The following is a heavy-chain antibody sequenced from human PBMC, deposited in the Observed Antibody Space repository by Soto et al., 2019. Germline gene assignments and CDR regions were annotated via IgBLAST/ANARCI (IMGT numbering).Heavy chain of an antibody. CDR3: AKPHDSSGYYYGFDDY. Sequence: GGSLRLSCAASGFTFSSYAMSWVRQAPGKGPEWVSAISGSGGSTYYADSVKGRFTISRDNSKNTLYLQMNSLRAEDTAVYYCAKPHDSSGYYYGFDDYWGQGTLVTVSS. D-gene: IGHD3-22*01. V-gene: IGHV3-23*01. J-gene: IGHJ4*02. CDR2: ISGSGGST. CDR1: GFTFSSYA.